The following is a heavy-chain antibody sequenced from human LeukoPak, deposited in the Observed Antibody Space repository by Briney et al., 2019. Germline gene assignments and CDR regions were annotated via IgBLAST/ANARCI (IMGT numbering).Heavy chain of an antibody. CDR1: GGSFSGYY. D-gene: IGHD2-2*01. Sequence: SETLSLTCAVYGGSFSGYYWSWIRQPPGKGLEWIGEINHSGSTNYNPSLKSRVTISVDTSKNQFSLKLSSVTAADTAVYYCARVRRLGYCSSTSCSRGTNWLDPWGQGTLVTVSS. CDR3: ARVRRLGYCSSTSCSRGTNWLDP. V-gene: IGHV4-34*01. J-gene: IGHJ5*02. CDR2: INHSGST.